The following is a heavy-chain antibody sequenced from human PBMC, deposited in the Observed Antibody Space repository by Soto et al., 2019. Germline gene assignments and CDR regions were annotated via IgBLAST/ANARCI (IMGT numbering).Heavy chain of an antibody. D-gene: IGHD3-3*01. J-gene: IGHJ6*02. CDR3: ARNLPYDFWSGYYYYYYGMDV. Sequence: GGSLRLSCAASGFTFSSYWMHWVRQAPGKGLVWVSRINSDGSSTSYADSVKGRFTISRDNAKNTLYLQMNSLRAEDTAVYYCARNLPYDFWSGYYYYYYGMDVWGQGTTVTVSS. CDR1: GFTFSSYW. V-gene: IGHV3-74*01. CDR2: INSDGSST.